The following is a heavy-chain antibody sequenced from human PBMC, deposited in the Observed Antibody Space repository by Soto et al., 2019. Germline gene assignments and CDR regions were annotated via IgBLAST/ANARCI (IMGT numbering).Heavy chain of an antibody. CDR3: VRGSSCTTTTCYNLAWFAP. D-gene: IGHD2-2*02. J-gene: IGHJ5*02. CDR2: IWYDGSDK. CDR1: GFTFSGFV. V-gene: IGHV3-33*01. Sequence: PVGSLRLSCVTSGFTFSGFVMQWVRQAPGKGLEWVAVIWYDGSDKYYADSVKGRFTISRDDSKNTLYLEMNSLRAEDTAVYYCVRGSSCTTTTCYNLAWFAPWGQGTLVTVSS.